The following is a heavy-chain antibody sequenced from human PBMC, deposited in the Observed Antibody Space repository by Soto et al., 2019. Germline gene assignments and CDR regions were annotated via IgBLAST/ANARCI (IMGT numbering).Heavy chain of an antibody. CDR1: GFTFSIYA. CDR3: SRGDREDTAVVIGARPGEYGMDV. V-gene: IGHV3-30-3*01. Sequence: QVQLVESGGGVVQPGRSLRLSCAASGFTFSIYATHWVRQAPGKGLEWVAVISYDGARKAYANSVKGRFTISRDTSKNTLYLQMNSLRVEDTAAYYCSRGDREDTAVVIGARPGEYGMDVWGRGTTVTVSS. D-gene: IGHD2-15*01. CDR2: ISYDGARK. J-gene: IGHJ6*02.